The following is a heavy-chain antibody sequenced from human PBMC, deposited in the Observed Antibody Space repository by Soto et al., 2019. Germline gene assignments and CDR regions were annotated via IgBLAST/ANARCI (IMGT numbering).Heavy chain of an antibody. CDR3: AKAATRNHYFDY. Sequence: PGGSLRLSCAASGFTFSSYSMNWVRQAPGKGLEWVSSISSSSSYIYYADSVKGRFTISRDNAKNSLYLQMNSLRAEDTAVYYCAKAATRNHYFDYWGQGTLVTVSS. J-gene: IGHJ4*02. V-gene: IGHV3-21*01. D-gene: IGHD2-15*01. CDR1: GFTFSSYS. CDR2: ISSSSSYI.